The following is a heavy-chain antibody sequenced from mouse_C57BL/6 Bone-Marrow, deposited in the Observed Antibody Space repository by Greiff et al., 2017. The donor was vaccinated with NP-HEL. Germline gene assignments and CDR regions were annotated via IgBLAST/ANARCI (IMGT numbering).Heavy chain of an antibody. D-gene: IGHD3-2*02. V-gene: IGHV3-1*01. CDR1: GYSITSGYD. CDR2: ISYSGST. Sequence: DVKLVESGPGMVKPSQSLSLTCTVTGYSITSGYDWHWIRHFPGNKLEWMGYISYSGSTNYNPSLKSRISITHDTSKNHFFLKLNSVTTEDTATYYCARGSSGSWFAYWGQGTLVTVSA. CDR3: ARGSSGSWFAY. J-gene: IGHJ3*01.